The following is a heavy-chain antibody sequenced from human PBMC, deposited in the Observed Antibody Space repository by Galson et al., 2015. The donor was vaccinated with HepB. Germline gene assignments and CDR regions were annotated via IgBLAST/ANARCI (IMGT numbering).Heavy chain of an antibody. CDR2: ITPIFGTA. V-gene: IGHV1-69*13. CDR1: GGTFSSYA. Sequence: SVKVSCKASGGTFSSYAISWVRQAPGQGLEWMGGITPIFGTANYAQKFQGRVTITADESTSTAYMELSSLRSEDTAVYYCARMRWGYCSSTSCYHYYYYYMDVWGKGTTVTVSS. J-gene: IGHJ6*03. CDR3: ARMRWGYCSSTSCYHYYYYYMDV. D-gene: IGHD2-2*01.